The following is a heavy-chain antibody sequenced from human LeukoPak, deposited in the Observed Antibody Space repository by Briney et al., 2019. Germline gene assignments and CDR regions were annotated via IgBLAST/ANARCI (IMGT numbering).Heavy chain of an antibody. CDR1: GGSFSGYY. V-gene: IGHV4-34*01. D-gene: IGHD3-22*01. CDR3: AREARMIVVVITTSHYYYYMDV. J-gene: IGHJ6*03. Sequence: PSETLSLTCAVYGGSFSGYYWSWIRQPPGKGLEWIGETNHSGSTNYNPSLKSRVTISVDTSKNQFSLKLSSVTAADTAVYYCAREARMIVVVITTSHYYYYMDVWGKGTTVTVSS. CDR2: TNHSGST.